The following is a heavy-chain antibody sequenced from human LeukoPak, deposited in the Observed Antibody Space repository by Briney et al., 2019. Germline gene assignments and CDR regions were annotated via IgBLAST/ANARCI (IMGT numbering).Heavy chain of an antibody. D-gene: IGHD5-24*01. V-gene: IGHV5-51*01. CDR3: ARRRDGYNYVGTDY. J-gene: IGHJ4*02. CDR2: IYPGDSDT. Sequence: GASLQISCKGSGYSFTNYWIGWVRQMPGKGLEWMGIIYPGDSDTTYSPSFQGQVTISADKSISTAYLQWSSLKASDTAMYYCARRRDGYNYVGTDYWGQGTLVTVSS. CDR1: GYSFTNYW.